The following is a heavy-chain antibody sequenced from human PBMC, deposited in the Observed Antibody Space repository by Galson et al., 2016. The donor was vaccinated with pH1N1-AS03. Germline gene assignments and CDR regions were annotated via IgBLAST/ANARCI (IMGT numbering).Heavy chain of an antibody. CDR3: AKGNYQLLNYYYYMDV. D-gene: IGHD2-2*01. Sequence: STYAITWVRQAPGQGLEWMGGIIPVFGTTSFAQKFQDRVSITADESTSTAFMELSSLRSEDTAVYYCAKGNYQLLNYYYYMDVWGKGTTVTVSS. J-gene: IGHJ6*03. V-gene: IGHV1-69*01. CDR1: STYA. CDR2: IIPVFGTT.